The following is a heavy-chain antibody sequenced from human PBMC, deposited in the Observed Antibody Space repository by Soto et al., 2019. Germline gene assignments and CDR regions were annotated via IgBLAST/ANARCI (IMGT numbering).Heavy chain of an antibody. Sequence: SETLSLTCTVSGGSISSGGYYWSWIRQHPGKGLEWIGYIYYSGSTYYNPSLKSRVTISVDTSKNQFSLKLSSVTAADTAVYYCARERHLTDDYDSSGTRPYYFDYWGQGTLGTVSS. CDR1: GGSISSGGYY. CDR3: ARERHLTDDYDSSGTRPYYFDY. D-gene: IGHD3-22*01. V-gene: IGHV4-31*03. CDR2: IYYSGST. J-gene: IGHJ4*02.